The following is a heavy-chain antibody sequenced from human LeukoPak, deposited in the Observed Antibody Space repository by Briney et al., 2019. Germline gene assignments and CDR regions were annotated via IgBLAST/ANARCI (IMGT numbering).Heavy chain of an antibody. D-gene: IGHD3-22*01. CDR1: GFTLSDHW. CDR2: IKIDGSTK. Sequence: GGSLRLSCAASGFTLSDHWMHWVRQAPGKGLVSVALIKIDGSTKTLADSVKGRFNISRDNDKNTLYLQMNSLRVDDSGVYLCAIDDNYYDGIAYPSGFDYWGQGALVTVSS. V-gene: IGHV3-74*01. CDR3: AIDDNYYDGIAYPSGFDY. J-gene: IGHJ4*02.